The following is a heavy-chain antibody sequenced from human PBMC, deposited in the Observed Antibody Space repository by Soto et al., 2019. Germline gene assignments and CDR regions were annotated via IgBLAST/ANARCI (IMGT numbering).Heavy chain of an antibody. V-gene: IGHV1-69*01. CDR2: IIPIFGTA. Sequence: QVQLVQSGAEVKKPGSSVKVSCKASGGTFSIYAISWVRQAPGQGLEWMGGIIPIFGTASYAQKFQGRVTINADESTSTAYMELSSLRSEDTAVYYCATRGATVADWGFFDYWGQGTLVTVSS. CDR3: ATRGATVADWGFFDY. J-gene: IGHJ4*02. D-gene: IGHD4-4*01. CDR1: GGTFSIYA.